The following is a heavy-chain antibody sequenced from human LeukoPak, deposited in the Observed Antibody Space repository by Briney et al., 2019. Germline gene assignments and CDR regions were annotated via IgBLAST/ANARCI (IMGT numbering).Heavy chain of an antibody. J-gene: IGHJ4*02. CDR3: TTDSLLWFGELGDY. CDR1: GFTFSNAW. V-gene: IGHV3-15*01. CDR2: IKSKTDGGTT. D-gene: IGHD3-10*01. Sequence: GGSLRLSCAASGFTFSNAWMSWVRQAPGKGLECVGRIKSKTDGGTTDYAAPVKGRFTISRDDSKNTLYLQMNSLKTEDTAVYYCTTDSLLWFGELGDYWGQGTLVTVSS.